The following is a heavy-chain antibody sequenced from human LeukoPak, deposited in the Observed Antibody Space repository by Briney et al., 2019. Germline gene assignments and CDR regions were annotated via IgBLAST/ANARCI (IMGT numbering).Heavy chain of an antibody. CDR2: INHSGST. CDR3: ARGDSSSNGAFDI. CDR1: GGSFSGYH. D-gene: IGHD6-13*01. J-gene: IGHJ3*02. V-gene: IGHV4-34*01. Sequence: SETLSLTCAVYGGSFSGYHWSWIRQPPGKGLEWIGEINHSGSTNYNPSLKSRVTISVDTSKNQFSLKLSSVTAADTAVYYCARGDSSSNGAFDIWGQGTMVTVSS.